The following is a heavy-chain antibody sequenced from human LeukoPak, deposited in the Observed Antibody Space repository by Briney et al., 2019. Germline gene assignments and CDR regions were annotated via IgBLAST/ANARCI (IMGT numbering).Heavy chain of an antibody. V-gene: IGHV4-59*01. D-gene: IGHD2-15*01. CDR1: GDSISNYY. J-gene: IGHJ4*02. CDR2: IYYSGST. CDR3: ARETCSGGSCFQFDF. Sequence: SETLSLTCTVSGDSISNYYWSWIRQSPGRGLEWIGYIYYSGSTNYNPSLKSRVTISVDTSKNQFSLKLSSVTAADTAVYYCARETCSGGSCFQFDFWGQGTLVTVSS.